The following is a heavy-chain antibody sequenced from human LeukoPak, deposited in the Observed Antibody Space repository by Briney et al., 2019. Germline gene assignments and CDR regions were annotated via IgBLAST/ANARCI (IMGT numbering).Heavy chain of an antibody. V-gene: IGHV4-31*03. J-gene: IGHJ4*02. Sequence: PSETLSLTCTVSGGSISSGGYYWSWIRQHPGKGLEWIGYIYYSGSTYYNPSLKSRVTISVDTSKNQFSLKLSSVTAADTAVHYCARVLPWRGYSYGEFDYWGQGTLVTVSS. CDR3: ARVLPWRGYSYGEFDY. CDR2: IYYSGST. CDR1: GGSISSGGYY. D-gene: IGHD5-18*01.